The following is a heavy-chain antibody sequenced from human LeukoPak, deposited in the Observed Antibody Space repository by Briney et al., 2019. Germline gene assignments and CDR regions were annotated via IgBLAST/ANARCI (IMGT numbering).Heavy chain of an antibody. D-gene: IGHD2-15*01. V-gene: IGHV3-7*03. J-gene: IGHJ5*02. CDR3: ARKITVVVGWFDP. Sequence: PGGSLRLSCAASGFILRDHHMDWVRQAPGKGLEWVANIKQDGSEKYYVDSVKGRFTISRDNAKNSLYLQMNSLRAEDTAVYYCARKITVVVGWFDPWGQGTLVTVSS. CDR1: GFILRDHH. CDR2: IKQDGSEK.